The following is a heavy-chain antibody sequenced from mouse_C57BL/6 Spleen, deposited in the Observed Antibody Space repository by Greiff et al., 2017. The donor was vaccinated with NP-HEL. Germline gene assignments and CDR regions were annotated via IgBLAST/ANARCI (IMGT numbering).Heavy chain of an antibody. CDR1: GYSFTGYY. CDR3: ARRGAAQATYWFAY. D-gene: IGHD3-2*02. V-gene: IGHV1-42*01. CDR2: INPSTGGT. J-gene: IGHJ3*01. Sequence: VQLKESGPELVKPGASVKISCKASGYSFTGYYMNWVKQSPEKSLEWIGEINPSTGGTTYNQKFKAKATLTVDKSSSTAYMQLKSLTSEDSAVYYCARRGAAQATYWFAYWGQGTLVTVSA.